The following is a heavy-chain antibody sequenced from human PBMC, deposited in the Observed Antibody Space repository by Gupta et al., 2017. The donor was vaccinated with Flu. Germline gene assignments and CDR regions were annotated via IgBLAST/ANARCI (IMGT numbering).Heavy chain of an antibody. D-gene: IGHD2-15*01. J-gene: IGHJ3*01. V-gene: IGHV3-15*01. CDR3: TTDLSGGYAYDV. Sequence: VKGRFTISRDDSKNTLYLQMNSLKTGDTAVYYCTTDLSGGYAYDVWGQGTVVTVSS.